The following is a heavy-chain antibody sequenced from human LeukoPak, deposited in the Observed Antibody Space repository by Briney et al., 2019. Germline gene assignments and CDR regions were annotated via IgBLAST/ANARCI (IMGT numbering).Heavy chain of an antibody. CDR3: ARVPPMDYGDYAADY. CDR1: GLTFTNYG. CDR2: ISGSGSDT. V-gene: IGHV3-21*04. Sequence: PGGSLRLSCAASGLTFTNYGMTWVRRAPGKGLEWVSSISGSGSDTYYADSVKGRFTISRDNAKNSLYLQMNSLRAEDTAVYYCARVPPMDYGDYAADYWGQGTLVTVSS. D-gene: IGHD4-17*01. J-gene: IGHJ4*02.